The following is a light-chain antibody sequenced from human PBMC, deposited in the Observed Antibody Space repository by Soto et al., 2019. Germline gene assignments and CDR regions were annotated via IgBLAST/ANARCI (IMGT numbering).Light chain of an antibody. V-gene: IGKV1-6*01. CDR2: GAS. CDR1: QGIRTD. J-gene: IGKJ5*01. CDR3: QQYDNLPPYT. Sequence: AVQLTQSPSSLSASVGDRVTITCRASQGIRTDLGWYQQSPGKAPKVLIVGASTLQSGVPSRFSGSGSGTDFTFTISSLQPEDIATYYCQQYDNLPPYTFGQGTRLEI.